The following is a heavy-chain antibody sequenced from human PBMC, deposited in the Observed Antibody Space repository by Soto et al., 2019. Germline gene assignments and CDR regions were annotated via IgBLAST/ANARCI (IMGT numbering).Heavy chain of an antibody. CDR3: ARVVPCSSRKPRVFFDY. CDR1: GFTFSSYW. V-gene: IGHV3-7*01. D-gene: IGHD6-13*01. J-gene: IGHJ4*02. CDR2: IKQDGSEK. Sequence: EVQLVESGGGLVQPGGSLRLSCAASGFTFSSYWMSWVRQAPGKGLEWVANIKQDGSEKYYVDSVKGRFTISRDNAKNSLYLQLNSLRAEDPAVYYCARVVPCSSRKPRVFFDYWGQGTLVTGSS.